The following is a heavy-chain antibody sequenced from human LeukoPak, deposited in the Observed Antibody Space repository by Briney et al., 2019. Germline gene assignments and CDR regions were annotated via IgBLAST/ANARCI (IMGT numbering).Heavy chain of an antibody. J-gene: IGHJ6*03. CDR2: INPNSGGT. CDR3: ARLRRWFGEFNYYYYYMDV. CDR1: GYTFTGYY. D-gene: IGHD3-10*01. V-gene: IGHV1-2*02. Sequence: ASVKVSCKASGYTFTGYYMHWVRQAPGQGLEWMGWINPNSGGTNYAQKFQGRVTMTRDTSISTAYMELSRLRSDDTAVYYCARLRRWFGEFNYYYYYMDVWGKGTTVTISS.